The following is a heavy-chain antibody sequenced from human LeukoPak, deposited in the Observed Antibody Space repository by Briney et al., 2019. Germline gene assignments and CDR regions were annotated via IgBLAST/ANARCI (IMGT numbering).Heavy chain of an antibody. D-gene: IGHD3-22*01. CDR1: GFTFSSYS. V-gene: IGHV3-21*01. CDR3: ARADSSGKIFDY. CDR2: ITTTFYT. Sequence: GGSLRLSCAASGFTFSSYSFNWVRQVPGKGLEWVSSITTTFYTYYTDSVKGRFTISRDNAKNSLYLQMNSPRAEDTAVYYCARADSSGKIFDYWGQGTLVPVSS. J-gene: IGHJ4*02.